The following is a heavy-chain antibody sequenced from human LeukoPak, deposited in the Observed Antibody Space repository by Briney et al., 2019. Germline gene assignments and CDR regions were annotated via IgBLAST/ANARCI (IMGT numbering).Heavy chain of an antibody. CDR2: ISYSGGNT. CDR1: GFTFSSYA. J-gene: IGHJ6*03. CDR3: AKVGTTVTTYYYYYMTS. Sequence: GGSLRLSCAASGFTFSSYAMSWVRQAPGKGLEWVSSISYSGGNTYYADSVKGRFTISRDNSKNTLYLQMNSLRAEDTALYYCAKVGTTVTTYYYYYMTSGAKGPRSPSP. D-gene: IGHD4-17*01. V-gene: IGHV3-23*01.